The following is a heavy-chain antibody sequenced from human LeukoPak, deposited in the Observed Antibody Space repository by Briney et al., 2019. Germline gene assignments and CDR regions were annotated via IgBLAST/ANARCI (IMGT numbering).Heavy chain of an antibody. Sequence: PSQTLSLTCTVSGVSVTKGGYYWTWIRQFPGRGLEWIGFFYSTESTYYNPSLKSRVTISLDSSKNQFSLRLTSTTAADTAVYFCARGSGGHDYGSYYFDYWGQGTLATVSS. CDR3: ARGSGGHDYGSYYFDY. V-gene: IGHV4-31*03. CDR2: FYSTEST. D-gene: IGHD4/OR15-4a*01. CDR1: GVSVTKGGYY. J-gene: IGHJ4*02.